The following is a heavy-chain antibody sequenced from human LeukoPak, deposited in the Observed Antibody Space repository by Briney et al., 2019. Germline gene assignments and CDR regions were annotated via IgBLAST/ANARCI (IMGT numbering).Heavy chain of an antibody. CDR2: IYYSGST. CDR1: GGSISSSSYY. Sequence: SETLSLTCTVPGGSISSSSYYWGWIRQPPGKGLEWIGSIYYSGSTYYNPSLKSRVTISVDTSKNQFSLKLSSVTAADTAVYYCARHDGIAAPHDYWGQGTLVTVSS. CDR3: ARHDGIAAPHDY. D-gene: IGHD6-13*01. J-gene: IGHJ4*02. V-gene: IGHV4-39*01.